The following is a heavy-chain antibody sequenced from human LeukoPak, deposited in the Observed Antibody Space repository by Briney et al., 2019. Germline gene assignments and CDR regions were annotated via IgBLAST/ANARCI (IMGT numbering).Heavy chain of an antibody. J-gene: IGHJ3*02. V-gene: IGHV4-34*01. CDR2: INHSGSA. Sequence: SETLSLTCAVYGGYFSGYYWSWIRQPPGKGLEWIGEINHSGSANYNPSRKSRVTISVDTSKNQFFLKLSSVTAADTAVYYFARGGYGDAFDIWGQGTMVTVSS. CDR1: GGYFSGYY. CDR3: ARGGYGDAFDI. D-gene: IGHD5-12*01.